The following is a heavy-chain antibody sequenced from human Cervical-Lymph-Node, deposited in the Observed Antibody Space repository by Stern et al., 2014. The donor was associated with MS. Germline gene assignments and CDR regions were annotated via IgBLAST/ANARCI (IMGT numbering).Heavy chain of an antibody. CDR3: ARDSYGGDSGVTY. D-gene: IGHD4-23*01. CDR1: GFTVSSNY. CDR2: ISSGGST. Sequence: EVQLVQSGGGLVQPWGSLRLSCAASGFTVSSNYMSWVRQAPGKGLEWVSVISSGGSTYYADSVKGRFTNSRDNSNNTQYLQMNSLRAEDTAVYYCARDSYGGDSGVTYWGQGTLVTVSS. V-gene: IGHV3-53*01. J-gene: IGHJ4*02.